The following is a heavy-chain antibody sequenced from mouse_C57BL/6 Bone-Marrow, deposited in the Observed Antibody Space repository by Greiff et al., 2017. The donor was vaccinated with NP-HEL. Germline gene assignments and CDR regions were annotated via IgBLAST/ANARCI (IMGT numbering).Heavy chain of an antibody. V-gene: IGHV14-3*01. J-gene: IGHJ3*01. CDR1: GFNFKNTY. D-gene: IGHD1-1*01. Sequence: VQLQQSVAELVRPGASVKLSCTASGFNFKNTYMHWVKQRPEQGLEWIGRIDPANGNTKYAPKFQGKATITADTSSNTAYLQLSSLTYEDTAIYYCGGLYYSGVGPWFAYWGQGTLVTVSA. CDR3: GGLYYSGVGPWFAY. CDR2: IDPANGNT.